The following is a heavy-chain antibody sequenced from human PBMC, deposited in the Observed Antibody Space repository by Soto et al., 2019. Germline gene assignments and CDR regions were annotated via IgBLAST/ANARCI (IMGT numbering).Heavy chain of an antibody. V-gene: IGHV3-30-3*01. CDR1: GFTFRAYS. Sequence: QVQLVESGGGVVQPGRSLRLSCATSGFTFRAYSMHWVRQAPGKGLEWVAAILYDGSNKYYADSVQGRFTISRDNFANTLPLQMDSLRPEGTALYYCVRDIGIGRKQLGDYWGQGSLVTVSS. CDR2: ILYDGSNK. CDR3: VRDIGIGRKQLGDY. J-gene: IGHJ4*02. D-gene: IGHD1-1*01.